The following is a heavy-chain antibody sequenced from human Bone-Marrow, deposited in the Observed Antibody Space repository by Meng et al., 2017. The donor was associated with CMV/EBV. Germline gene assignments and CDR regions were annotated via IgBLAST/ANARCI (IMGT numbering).Heavy chain of an antibody. Sequence: SCAASGFGFDSDRMGWGRQAPGKGLEWVSSISGSGTGTFYPDSVKGRFTISRDNSKNTLFLQMNSLRTEDTAVYYCARGPAGPAFFEYWGQGTLVTVSS. V-gene: IGHV3-23*01. CDR1: GFGFDSDR. J-gene: IGHJ4*02. CDR3: ARGPAGPAFFEY. CDR2: ISGSGTGT.